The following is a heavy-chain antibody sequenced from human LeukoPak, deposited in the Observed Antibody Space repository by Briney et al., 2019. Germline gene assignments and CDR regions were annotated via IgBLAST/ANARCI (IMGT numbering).Heavy chain of an antibody. CDR1: GGSFSGYY. CDR2: INHSGST. V-gene: IGHV4-34*01. Sequence: SETLSLTCAVYGGSFSGYYWSWIRQPPGKGLEWIGEINHSGSTNYNPSLKSRVTISVDTSKTQFSLKLSSVTAADTAVYYCARGPRRPGDIEGYDYWGQGTLVTVSS. D-gene: IGHD2-15*01. CDR3: ARGPRRPGDIEGYDY. J-gene: IGHJ4*02.